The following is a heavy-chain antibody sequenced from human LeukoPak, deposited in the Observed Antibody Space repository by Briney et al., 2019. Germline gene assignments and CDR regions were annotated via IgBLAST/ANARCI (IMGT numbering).Heavy chain of an antibody. CDR3: AKGTLRYFDWLFHFDY. J-gene: IGHJ4*02. Sequence: GGSLRLSCAASGFTFSNYAMSWVRQAPGKGLEWVSAISGSGGSTYYADSVKGRFTISRDNSKNTLYLQMNSLRAEDTAVYYCAKGTLRYFDWLFHFDYWGQGTLVTVSS. CDR1: GFTFSNYA. CDR2: ISGSGGST. D-gene: IGHD3-9*01. V-gene: IGHV3-23*01.